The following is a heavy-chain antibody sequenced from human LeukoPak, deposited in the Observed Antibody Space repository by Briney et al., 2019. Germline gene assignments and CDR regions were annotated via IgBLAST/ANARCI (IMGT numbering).Heavy chain of an antibody. CDR3: ARDQADSSGYYHFDY. V-gene: IGHV3-11*01. Sequence: GGSLRLSCAASGFTFSDYYMSWIRQAPGKGLEWVSYISSSGSTIYYADSVKGRFTISRDNAKNSLYLQMNSLRAEDTAVYYCARDQADSSGYYHFDYWGQGTLVTVSS. CDR2: ISSSGSTI. CDR1: GFTFSDYY. D-gene: IGHD3-22*01. J-gene: IGHJ4*02.